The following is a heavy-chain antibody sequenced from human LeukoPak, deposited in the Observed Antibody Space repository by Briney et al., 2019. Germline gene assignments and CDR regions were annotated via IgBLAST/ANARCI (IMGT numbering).Heavy chain of an antibody. D-gene: IGHD2-2*01. CDR2: INPSGGST. Sequence: ASVKVSCKASGYTFTSSYMHWVRQAPGQGLEWMGIINPSGGSTSYAQKFQGRVTMTRDTSTSTVYMELSSLRSEDTAVYYCARAQDIVVVPAATHLGPSDYWGQGTLVTVSS. CDR3: ARAQDIVVVPAATHLGPSDY. J-gene: IGHJ4*02. V-gene: IGHV1-46*01. CDR1: GYTFTSSY.